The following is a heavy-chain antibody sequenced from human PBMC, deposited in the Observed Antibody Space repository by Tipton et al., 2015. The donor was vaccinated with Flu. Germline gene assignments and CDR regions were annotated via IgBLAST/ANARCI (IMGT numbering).Heavy chain of an antibody. D-gene: IGHD4-17*01. CDR3: ARGGTMTSVSH. J-gene: IGHJ1*01. CDR1: GGSISTYY. V-gene: IGHV4-59*01. CDR2: IYYTGST. Sequence: TLSLTCTVSGGSISTYYWNWIRQPPGKGLEWIGYIYYTGSTNYNPSLKSRVTISLDTSKNQFSLKLSSVTAADTAVYYCARGGTMTSVSHWGQGALVTVSS.